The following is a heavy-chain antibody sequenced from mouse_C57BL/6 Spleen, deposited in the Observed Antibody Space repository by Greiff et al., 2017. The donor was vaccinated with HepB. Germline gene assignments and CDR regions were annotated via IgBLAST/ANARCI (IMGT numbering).Heavy chain of an antibody. Sequence: QVQLQQPGAELVKPGASVKLSCKASGYTFTSYWMHWVKQRPGQGLEWIGMIHPNSGSTNYNEKFKSKATLTVDKSSSTAYLQLSSLTSEDSAVYYLARSHDYDGADYFDYWGQGTTLTVSS. CDR3: ARSHDYDGADYFDY. V-gene: IGHV1-64*01. CDR1: GYTFTSYW. D-gene: IGHD2-4*01. CDR2: IHPNSGST. J-gene: IGHJ2*01.